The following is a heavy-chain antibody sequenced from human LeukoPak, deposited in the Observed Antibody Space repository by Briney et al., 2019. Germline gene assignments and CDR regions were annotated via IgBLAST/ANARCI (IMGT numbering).Heavy chain of an antibody. D-gene: IGHD6-13*01. CDR1: GFTFSSYA. CDR3: ATHERSTWCGDLDY. J-gene: IGHJ4*02. CDR2: ISGTGGST. Sequence: HTGGSLRLSCATSGFTFSSYAMSWVRQAPGKGLEWVSTISGTGGSTYYADSVKGQFTISRDNSKNTLYLQMNSLRAEDTAVYYCATHERSTWCGDLDYWGQGTLVTVSS. V-gene: IGHV3-23*01.